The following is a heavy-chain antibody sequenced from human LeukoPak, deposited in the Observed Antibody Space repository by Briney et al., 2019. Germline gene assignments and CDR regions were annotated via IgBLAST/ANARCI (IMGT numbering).Heavy chain of an antibody. CDR3: ARASYNWN. D-gene: IGHD1-20*01. CDR1: GFTFSDYL. CDR2: IGPSGTTL. V-gene: IGHV3-11*01. J-gene: IGHJ4*02. Sequence: PGGSLRLSCAASGFTFSDYLMSWVRQAPGKGLEWVSYIGPSGTTLYYADSVKGRFTISRDDAKNSLYLQSSSLRAEDTAVYYCARASYNWNWGQGTLVTVSS.